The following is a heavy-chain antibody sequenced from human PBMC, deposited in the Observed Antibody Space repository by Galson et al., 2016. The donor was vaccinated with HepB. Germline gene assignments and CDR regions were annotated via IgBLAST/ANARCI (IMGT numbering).Heavy chain of an antibody. CDR3: ARERDRGRFVEWSRAGFDP. D-gene: IGHD3-3*01. CDR1: GGFSSYA. V-gene: IGHV1-69*13. J-gene: IGHJ5*02. Sequence: SVKVSCKASGGFSSYAFSWVRQAPGRGLEWMGGIIPIFGTANYAQKFQGSVTITADESTSTAYMELSSLRSDDTAVYYCARERDRGRFVEWSRAGFDPWGQGTLVTVS. CDR2: IIPIFGTA.